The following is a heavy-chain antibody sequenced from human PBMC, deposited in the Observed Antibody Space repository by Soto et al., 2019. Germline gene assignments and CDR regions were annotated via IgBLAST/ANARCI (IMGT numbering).Heavy chain of an antibody. CDR1: GFTFDDYA. V-gene: IGHV3-9*01. D-gene: IGHD6-19*01. Sequence: EVQLVESGGGLVQPGRSLRLSCAASGFTFDDYAMHWVRQAPGKGLEWVSGISSSSSYIYYADSVKGRFTISRDNAKNSLYLQMNSLRAEDTAVYYCARDTTFVAVAGDFDYWGQGTLVTVSS. J-gene: IGHJ4*02. CDR3: ARDTTFVAVAGDFDY. CDR2: ISSSSSYI.